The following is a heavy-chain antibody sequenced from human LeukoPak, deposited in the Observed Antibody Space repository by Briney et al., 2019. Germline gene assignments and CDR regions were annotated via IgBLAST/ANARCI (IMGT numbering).Heavy chain of an antibody. J-gene: IGHJ3*02. V-gene: IGHV4-30-2*01. CDR3: ATNIIVPGTGTSDI. Sequence: SETLSLTCTVSGGSISSGGYYWSWIRQPPGKGLEWIGYVYQSGSTYYNPSLKSRVTISVDRSKNQFSLKLTSVTAADTAVYYCATNIIVPGTGTSDIWGQGTMVTVSS. CDR1: GGSISSGGYY. D-gene: IGHD6-19*01. CDR2: VYQSGST.